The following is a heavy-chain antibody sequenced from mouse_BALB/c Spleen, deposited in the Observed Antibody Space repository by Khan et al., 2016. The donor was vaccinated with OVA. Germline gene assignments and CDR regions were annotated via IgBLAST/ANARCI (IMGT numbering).Heavy chain of an antibody. Sequence: QVQLKESGPELVKPGASVKMSCKASGYTFTDYVMNWVKQRTGQGLERSGQIYPGSDGTYYNEKFKGKATLTADRSSSTAYMQLSSLTSEDSAVYFCARAVWDVFAYWCPATLVPVSA. J-gene: IGHJ3*01. D-gene: IGHD4-1*01. V-gene: IGHV1-77*01. CDR1: GYTFTDYV. CDR3: ARAVWDVFAY. CDR2: IYPGSDGT.